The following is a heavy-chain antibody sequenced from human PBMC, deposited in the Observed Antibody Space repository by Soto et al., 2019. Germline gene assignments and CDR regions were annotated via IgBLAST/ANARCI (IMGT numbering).Heavy chain of an antibody. Sequence: QITLKESGPTLMKPTQTLTLTCTFSGFSLSTSGVGVGWIRQPPGKALEWLALIYWDDDKRYSPSLKNRLTITKDTSKNQVVLAMTHMDPVDTATYYCAHQPIPKIIAGFDSWGQGTLVTVSS. CDR2: IYWDDDK. D-gene: IGHD2-21*01. CDR1: GFSLSTSGVG. CDR3: AHQPIPKIIAGFDS. J-gene: IGHJ4*02. V-gene: IGHV2-5*02.